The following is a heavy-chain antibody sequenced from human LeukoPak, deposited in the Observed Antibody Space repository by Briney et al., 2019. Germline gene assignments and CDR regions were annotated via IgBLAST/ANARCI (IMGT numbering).Heavy chain of an antibody. J-gene: IGHJ3*02. CDR3: ATDSLVRANYDAFDI. V-gene: IGHV1-24*01. CDR1: GYTLTELS. Sequence: ASVKVSCKVSGYTLTELSMHWVRQAPGKGLEWMGGFDPEDGETIYAQKFQGRVTMTEDTSTDTAYMELSSLRSEDTAVYYCATDSLVRANYDAFDIWGQGTMVTVSS. CDR2: FDPEDGET. D-gene: IGHD3-10*01.